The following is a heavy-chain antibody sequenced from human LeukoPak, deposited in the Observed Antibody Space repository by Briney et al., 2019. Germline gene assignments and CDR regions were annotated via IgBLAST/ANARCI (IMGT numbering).Heavy chain of an antibody. Sequence: ASVKVSCKASGYTFTGYYMHWVRQAPGQGLEWMGWINPNSGGTNYAQKFQGRVTMTRDTSISTAYMELSRLRSDDTAAYYCARAVAGQGDYYYYYMDVWGKGTTVTVSS. J-gene: IGHJ6*03. CDR3: ARAVAGQGDYYYYYMDV. D-gene: IGHD6-19*01. CDR2: INPNSGGT. V-gene: IGHV1-2*02. CDR1: GYTFTGYY.